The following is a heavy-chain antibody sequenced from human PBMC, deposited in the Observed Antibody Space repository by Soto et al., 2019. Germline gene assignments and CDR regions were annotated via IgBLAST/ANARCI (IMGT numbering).Heavy chain of an antibody. V-gene: IGHV4-39*01. D-gene: IGHD5-12*01. CDR3: ATPLYSGYGYYFDY. CDR1: GGSISSSSYY. J-gene: IGHJ4*02. Sequence: PSETLSLTCTVSGGSISSSSYYWGWIRQPPGKGLEWIGSIYYSGSTYYNPSLKSRVTISVDTSKNQFSLKLSSVTAADTAVYYCATPLYSGYGYYFDYWGQGTLVTVSS. CDR2: IYYSGST.